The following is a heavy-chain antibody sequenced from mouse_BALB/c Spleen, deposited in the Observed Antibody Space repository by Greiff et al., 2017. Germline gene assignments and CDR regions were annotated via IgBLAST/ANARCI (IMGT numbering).Heavy chain of an antibody. CDR2: IYPYNGGT. J-gene: IGHJ3*01. V-gene: IGHV1S29*02. CDR3: ASPAWFAY. CDR1: GYTFTDYN. Sequence: EVQLQQPGPELVKPGASVKISCKASGYTFTDYNMHWVKQSHGKSLEWIGYIYPYNGGTGYNQKFKSKATLTVDNSSSTAYMELRSLTSEDSAVYYCASPAWFAYWGQGTLVTVSA.